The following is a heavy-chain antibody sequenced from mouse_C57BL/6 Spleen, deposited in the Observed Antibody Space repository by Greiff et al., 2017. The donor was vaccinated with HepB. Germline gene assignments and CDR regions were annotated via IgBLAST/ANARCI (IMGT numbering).Heavy chain of an antibody. Sequence: VQLQQSGAELVKPGASVKLSCTASGFNIKDYYMHWVKQRTEQGLEWIGRIDPEDGETKYAPKFQRKATITADTSSNTAYLQLSSLTSEDTAVYYCAFYGSSTEYFDVWGTGTTVTVSS. CDR2: IDPEDGET. CDR1: GFNIKDYY. CDR3: AFYGSSTEYFDV. D-gene: IGHD1-1*01. V-gene: IGHV14-2*01. J-gene: IGHJ1*03.